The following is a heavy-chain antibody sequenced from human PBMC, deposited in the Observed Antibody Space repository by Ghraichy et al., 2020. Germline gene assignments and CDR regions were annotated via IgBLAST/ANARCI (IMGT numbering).Heavy chain of an antibody. Sequence: SETLSLTCAVYGGSFSGYYWSWIRQPPGKGLEWIGEINHSGSTNYNPSLKSRVTISVDTSKNQFSLKLSSVTAADTAVYYCARGVDDFWSGYSIAYYYYGMDVWGQGTTVTVSS. CDR2: INHSGST. J-gene: IGHJ6*02. D-gene: IGHD3-3*01. V-gene: IGHV4-34*01. CDR1: GGSFSGYY. CDR3: ARGVDDFWSGYSIAYYYYGMDV.